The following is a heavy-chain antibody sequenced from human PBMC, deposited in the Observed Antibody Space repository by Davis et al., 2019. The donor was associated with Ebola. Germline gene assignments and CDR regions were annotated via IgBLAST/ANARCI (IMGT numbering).Heavy chain of an antibody. CDR1: GFTFSSYE. Sequence: GGSLRLSCAASGFTFSSYEMNWVRQAPGKGLEWVSYISSSGSTIYYADPVKGRFTISRDNAKNSLYLQMNSLRAEDTAVYYCARVISGWYSYGMDVWGQGTTVTVSS. V-gene: IGHV3-48*03. CDR2: ISSSGSTI. D-gene: IGHD6-19*01. J-gene: IGHJ6*02. CDR3: ARVISGWYSYGMDV.